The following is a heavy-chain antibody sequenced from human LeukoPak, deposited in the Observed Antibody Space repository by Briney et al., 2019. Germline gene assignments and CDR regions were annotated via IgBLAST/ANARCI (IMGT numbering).Heavy chain of an antibody. Sequence: GASVKVSCKASEYTFTSYAMHWVRQAPGQRLEWMGWINVGNGNTQYSQKSQGRVTITRDTSASTAYMELSSLRPEDTAVYYCARDKGIAATEKLNWFDPWGQGTLVTVSS. CDR2: INVGNGNT. D-gene: IGHD6-13*01. CDR1: EYTFTSYA. CDR3: ARDKGIAATEKLNWFDP. J-gene: IGHJ5*02. V-gene: IGHV1-3*01.